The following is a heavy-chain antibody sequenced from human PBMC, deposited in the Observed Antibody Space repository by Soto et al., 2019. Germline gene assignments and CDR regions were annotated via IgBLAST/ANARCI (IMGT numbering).Heavy chain of an antibody. J-gene: IGHJ6*03. V-gene: IGHV3-7*01. D-gene: IGHD2-15*01. CDR3: GGCSGGSCSYYYYMDV. CDR2: IKQDGSEK. Sequence: GGSLRLSCAASGFTFSSYWMSWVRQAPGKGLEWVANIKQDGSEKYYVDSVKGRFTISRDNAKNSLYLQMNSLRAEDTAVYYCGGCSGGSCSYYYYMDVWGKGTTVTVSS. CDR1: GFTFSSYW.